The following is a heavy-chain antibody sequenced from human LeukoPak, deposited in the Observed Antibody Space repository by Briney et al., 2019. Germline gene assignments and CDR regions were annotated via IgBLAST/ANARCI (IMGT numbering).Heavy chain of an antibody. D-gene: IGHD6-19*01. CDR3: AKDKGGGWYGGDY. V-gene: IGHV3-9*01. J-gene: IGHJ4*02. CDR1: GLTFDDYA. Sequence: PGGSLRLSCAASGLTFDDYAMHWVRQAPGKGLEWVSGISWNSGSIGYADSVKGRFAISRDNAKNSLYLQMTSLRAEDTALYYCAKDKGGGWYGGDYWGQGTLVTVSS. CDR2: ISWNSGSI.